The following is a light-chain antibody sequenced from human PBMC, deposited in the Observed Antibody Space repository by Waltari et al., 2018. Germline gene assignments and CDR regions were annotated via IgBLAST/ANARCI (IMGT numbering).Light chain of an antibody. CDR1: RSDIVANNY. Sequence: QSALTQLPSASGSPGQSVTISGTGTRSDIVANNYVSWYQQHPGKALKLMIYEVSKRPSGVPDRFSGSKSGYTASLTVSGLQAEDEAEYYCSSYGGRNNLIFGGGTKLTVL. J-gene: IGLJ2*01. CDR2: EVS. CDR3: SSYGGRNNLI. V-gene: IGLV2-8*01.